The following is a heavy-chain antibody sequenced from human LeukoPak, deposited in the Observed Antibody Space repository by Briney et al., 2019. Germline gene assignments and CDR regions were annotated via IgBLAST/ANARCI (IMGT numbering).Heavy chain of an antibody. Sequence: SGGSLRLSCAASGFTFSSYAISWVREAPGKGVEWVSTISGSGGGTYYADSVKGLFTISRDNSKNTLYLQMNSLRAEDTAVYYCAKAGLAAAGCWGQGTLVTVSS. V-gene: IGHV3-23*01. J-gene: IGHJ4*02. D-gene: IGHD6-13*01. CDR3: AKAGLAAAGC. CDR1: GFTFSSYA. CDR2: ISGSGGGT.